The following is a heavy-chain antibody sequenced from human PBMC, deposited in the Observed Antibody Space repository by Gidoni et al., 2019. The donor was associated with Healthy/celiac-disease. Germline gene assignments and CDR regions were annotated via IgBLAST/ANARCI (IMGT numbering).Heavy chain of an antibody. CDR1: GGSFSGYY. V-gene: IGHV4-34*01. Sequence: QVQLQQWGAGLLKPSETLSLTCAVYGGSFSGYYWRWIRQPPGKGLEWIGALNHRGRPNYNPSLKVRVTISVETSKNQFSLKLSSVTAADTAVYYCARGRPYYYGSGSYYQTGYFDYWGQGTLVTVSS. CDR3: ARGRPYYYGSGSYYQTGYFDY. D-gene: IGHD3-10*01. J-gene: IGHJ4*02. CDR2: LNHRGRP.